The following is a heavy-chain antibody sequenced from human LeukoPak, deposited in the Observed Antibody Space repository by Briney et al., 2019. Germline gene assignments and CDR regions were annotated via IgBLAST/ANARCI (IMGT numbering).Heavy chain of an antibody. J-gene: IGHJ6*02. CDR3: ARGGGLDV. CDR2: INHNGNVN. D-gene: IGHD3-16*01. CDR1: GFTFSSYW. V-gene: IGHV3-7*03. Sequence: GGSLRLSCAASGFTFSSYWMNWARQAPGKGLEWVASINHNGNVNYYVDSVKGRFTISRDNAKNSLYLQMSNLRAEDTAVYFCARGGGLDVWGQGDTVTVSS.